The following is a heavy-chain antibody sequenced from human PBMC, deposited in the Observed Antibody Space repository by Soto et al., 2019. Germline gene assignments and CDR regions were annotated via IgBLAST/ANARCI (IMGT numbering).Heavy chain of an antibody. J-gene: IGHJ5*01. CDR3: ARDSSIAAHEGYRGAIWFDP. CDR2: IIPIFGAA. CDR1: GGTFSSYA. V-gene: IGHV1-69*13. D-gene: IGHD6-6*01. Sequence: AASVKVSCKASGGTFSSYAISRVRQAPGQGLEWMGGIIPIFGAANYAQKFQGRVTITADESTSTAYMELSSLRSEDTAVYYCARDSSIAAHEGYRGAIWFDPWGQGTLVTVSS.